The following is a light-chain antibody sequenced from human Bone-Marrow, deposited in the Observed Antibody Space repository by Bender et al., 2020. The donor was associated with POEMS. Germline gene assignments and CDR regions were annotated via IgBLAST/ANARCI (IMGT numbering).Light chain of an antibody. CDR2: DVS. CDR1: SSDIGTYNL. V-gene: IGLV2-14*02. J-gene: IGLJ2*01. CDR3: ASFTSSSTLEI. Sequence: QSALTQPASVSGSPGQSITISCTGTSSDIGTYNLVSWFQQHPGKAPKLMIYDVSNRPSGVSDRFSGSKSGNTASLTISGLQAEDEAHYYCASFTSSSTLEIFGGGTELTVL.